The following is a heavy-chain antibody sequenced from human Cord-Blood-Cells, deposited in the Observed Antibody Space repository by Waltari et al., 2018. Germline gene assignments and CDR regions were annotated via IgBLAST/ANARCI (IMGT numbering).Heavy chain of an antibody. Sequence: EVQLVQSGAEVKKPGESLKISCKGSGYSFTSYCIGWVRQMPGKGLEWMGIIYPGDSDTRYSPSFQGQVTISADKSISTAYLQWSSLKASDTAMYYCARSPYSSSWYRWFDPWGQGTLVTVSS. CDR2: IYPGDSDT. D-gene: IGHD6-13*01. CDR3: ARSPYSSSWYRWFDP. CDR1: GYSFTSYC. V-gene: IGHV5-51*01. J-gene: IGHJ5*02.